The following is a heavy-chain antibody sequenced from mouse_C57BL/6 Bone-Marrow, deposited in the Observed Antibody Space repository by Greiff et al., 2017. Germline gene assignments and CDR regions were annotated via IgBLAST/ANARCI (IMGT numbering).Heavy chain of an antibody. D-gene: IGHD1-1*01. V-gene: IGHV1-69*01. CDR3: AREDIYYYCNSYGAMDY. CDR2: IDPSDSYT. CDR1: GYTFTSYW. J-gene: IGHJ4*01. Sequence: QVQLQQPGAELVMPGASVKLSCKASGYTFTSYWMHWVKQRPGQGLEWIGEIDPSDSYTNYNQKFKGKSTLTVDKSSSTAYMQLSSLTSEDSAVYYCAREDIYYYCNSYGAMDYGGQGTSVTVSS.